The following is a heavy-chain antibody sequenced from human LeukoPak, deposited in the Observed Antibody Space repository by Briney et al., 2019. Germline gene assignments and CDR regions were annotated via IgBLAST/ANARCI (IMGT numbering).Heavy chain of an antibody. D-gene: IGHD1-26*01. Sequence: GGSLRLSCAASGFTFSSYAMSWVRQAPGKGLEWVSDISGRGGSTYYADSVKGRFTISRDNSKNTLYLQMNSLRAEDTAVYYCAKFIVGASSRFDFWGQGTLVTVSS. J-gene: IGHJ4*02. V-gene: IGHV3-23*01. CDR2: ISGRGGST. CDR1: GFTFSSYA. CDR3: AKFIVGASSRFDF.